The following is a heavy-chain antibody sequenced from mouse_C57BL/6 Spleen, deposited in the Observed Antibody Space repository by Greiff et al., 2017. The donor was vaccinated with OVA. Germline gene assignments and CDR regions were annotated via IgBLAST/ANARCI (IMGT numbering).Heavy chain of an antibody. CDR3: ARKGSNGGFAY. D-gene: IGHD1-1*01. J-gene: IGHJ3*01. CDR2: IYPGDGDT. V-gene: IGHV1-80*01. Sequence: QVQLKESGAELVKPGASVKISCKASGYAFSSYWMNWVKQRPGKGLEWIGQIYPGDGDTNYNGKFKGKATLTADKSSSTAYMQLSSLTSEDSAVYFCARKGSNGGFAYWGQGTLVTVSA. CDR1: GYAFSSYW.